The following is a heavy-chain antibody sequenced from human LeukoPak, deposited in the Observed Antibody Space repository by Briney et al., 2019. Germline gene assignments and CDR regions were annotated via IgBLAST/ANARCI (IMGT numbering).Heavy chain of an antibody. CDR2: IYYSGST. D-gene: IGHD5-12*01. V-gene: IGHV4-39*07. CDR1: GYSISSSSYY. J-gene: IGHJ5*02. CDR3: ARYDSGYDPFDP. Sequence: PSETLSLTCTVSGYSISSSSYYWGWIRQPPGKGLEWIGSIYYSGSTYYNPSLKSRVTISVDTSKNQFSLKLSSVTAADTAVYYCARYDSGYDPFDPWGQGTLVTVSS.